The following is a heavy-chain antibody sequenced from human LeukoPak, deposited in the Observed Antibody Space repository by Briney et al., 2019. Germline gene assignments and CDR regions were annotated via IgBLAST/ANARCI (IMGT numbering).Heavy chain of an antibody. J-gene: IGHJ4*02. CDR2: ISAYNGNT. Sequence: ASVKVSCKASGYTFTSYGITWLRQAPGQGLEWMGWISAYNGNTEYAQIFQGRVTMTTDTSTTTAYMELRSLTSDDTAVYYCARGGPTARLITFGGVTDYWGQGTLVTVSS. CDR3: ARGGPTARLITFGGVTDY. V-gene: IGHV1-18*01. CDR1: GYTFTSYG. D-gene: IGHD3-16*01.